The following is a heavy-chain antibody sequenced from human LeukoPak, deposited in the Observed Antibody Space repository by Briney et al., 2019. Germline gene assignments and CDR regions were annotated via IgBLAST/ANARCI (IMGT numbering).Heavy chain of an antibody. CDR3: TRLWVDTAMSGIDY. CDR1: GFTFGDYA. Sequence: GGSLRLSCTASGFTFGDYAMSWVRQAPGKGLEWVGFIRSKAYGGTTEYAASVKGRFTISRDDSKSIAYLQMNSLKTEDTAVYYCTRLWVDTAMSGIDYWGQETLVTVSS. CDR2: IRSKAYGGTT. V-gene: IGHV3-49*04. D-gene: IGHD5-18*01. J-gene: IGHJ4*02.